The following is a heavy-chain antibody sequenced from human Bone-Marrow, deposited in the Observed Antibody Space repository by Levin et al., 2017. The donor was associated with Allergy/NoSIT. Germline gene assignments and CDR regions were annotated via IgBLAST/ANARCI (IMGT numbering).Heavy chain of an antibody. Sequence: GGSLRLSCAASGFTFNNYWVAWVRQAPGKGLEWVANIKYDGSKKNYVDSVKGRFTISRDNAKNSVSVQMTSLRVDDTAVYYCARSPQPDSGDYISYFDLWGRGTLVTVSS. CDR2: IKYDGSKK. V-gene: IGHV3-7*01. J-gene: IGHJ2*01. D-gene: IGHD4-17*01. CDR3: ARSPQPDSGDYISYFDL. CDR1: GFTFNNYW.